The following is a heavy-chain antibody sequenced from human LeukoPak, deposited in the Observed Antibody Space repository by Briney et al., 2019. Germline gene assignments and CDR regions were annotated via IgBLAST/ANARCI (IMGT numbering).Heavy chain of an antibody. V-gene: IGHV3-30*03. CDR1: GFTFSCYG. J-gene: IGHJ4*02. D-gene: IGHD6-13*01. CDR2: LSYDGSNK. Sequence: GRSLRLSCGASGFTFSCYGMHWVRQAPGKGVEWVAVLSYDGSNKYYADSVKGRFTISRDNSKNTLYLQMNSLRAEDTAVYYCASGRHSSSWYLEFGYWGQGTLVTVSS. CDR3: ASGRHSSSWYLEFGY.